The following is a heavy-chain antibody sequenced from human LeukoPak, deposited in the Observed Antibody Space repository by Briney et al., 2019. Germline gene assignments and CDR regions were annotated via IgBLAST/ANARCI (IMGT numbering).Heavy chain of an antibody. CDR2: ISSSSSYI. J-gene: IGHJ4*02. V-gene: IGHV3-21*01. Sequence: GGSLRLSRAASGFTFSSYSMNWVRQAPGKGLEWVSSISSSSSYIYYADSVKGRFTISRDNAKNSLYLQMNSLRAEDTAVYYCARVGTTVTTNDYWGQGTLVTVSS. CDR1: GFTFSSYS. D-gene: IGHD4-17*01. CDR3: ARVGTTVTTNDY.